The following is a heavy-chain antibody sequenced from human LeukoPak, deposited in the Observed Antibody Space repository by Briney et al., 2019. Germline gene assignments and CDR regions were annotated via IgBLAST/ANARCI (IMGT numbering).Heavy chain of an antibody. D-gene: IGHD5-24*01. V-gene: IGHV4-59*01. CDR2: IYYSGST. J-gene: IGHJ4*02. CDR1: GASIGGYC. Sequence: KPSESLSLACTVSGASIGGYCWGWVRHPPGKGLEWRGYIYYSGSTHYNPSLKSRVTMSVDMSRNQFSLNLSSVTAADTAVYYCARDGYNYLDYWGQGTLVTVSS. CDR3: ARDGYNYLDY.